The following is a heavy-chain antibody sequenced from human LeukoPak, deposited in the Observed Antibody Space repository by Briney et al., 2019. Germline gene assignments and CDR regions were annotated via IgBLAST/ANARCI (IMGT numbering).Heavy chain of an antibody. V-gene: IGHV3-21*01. CDR1: GFTFSSYS. J-gene: IGHJ4*02. Sequence: GGSLRLSCAASGFTFSSYSMNWVRQAPGKGLEWVSSISSSSSYIYYADSVKGRFTISRDNAKNSLYLQMNSLRAEDTAVYYCARDLDGGYSYDDWGQGTLVTVSS. CDR2: ISSSSSYI. D-gene: IGHD5-18*01. CDR3: ARDLDGGYSYDD.